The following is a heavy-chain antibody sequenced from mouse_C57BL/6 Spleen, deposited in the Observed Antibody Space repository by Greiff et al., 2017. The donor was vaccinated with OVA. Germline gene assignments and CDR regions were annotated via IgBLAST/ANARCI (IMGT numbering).Heavy chain of an antibody. CDR3: ARGDEGNHGTRWYFDV. CDR2: IYPGGGYT. V-gene: IGHV1-63*01. D-gene: IGHD2-1*01. J-gene: IGHJ1*03. Sequence: QVQLQQSGAELVRPGTSVKMSCKASGYTFTNYWIGWAKQRPGHGLEWIGDIYPGGGYTNYNEKFKGKATLTADKSSSTAYMPLSSLTSEDSAIDYCARGDEGNHGTRWYFDVWGTGTTVTVSS. CDR1: GYTFTNYW.